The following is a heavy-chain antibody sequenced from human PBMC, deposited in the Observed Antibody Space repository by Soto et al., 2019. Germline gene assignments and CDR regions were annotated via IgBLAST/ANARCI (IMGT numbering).Heavy chain of an antibody. D-gene: IGHD3-22*01. CDR2: IYSGGST. J-gene: IGHJ1*01. CDR3: PRAMTPTD. V-gene: IGHV3-66*01. CDR1: GFTVSSNY. Sequence: EVQLVESGGGLVQPGGSLRLSCAASGFTVSSNYMSWVRQAPGKGLEWVSVIYSGGSTYYADSVKGRFTISRDNSKNTVYLQMNTLRAEDTAVYYCPRAMTPTDWGQGPLVTVSS.